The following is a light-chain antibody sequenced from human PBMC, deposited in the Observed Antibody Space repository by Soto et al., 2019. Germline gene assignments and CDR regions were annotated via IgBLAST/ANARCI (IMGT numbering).Light chain of an antibody. Sequence: SYELTQPPSVSVAPGKTSSITCGGNNIGSKSVHWYQQKSGQAPLLVIHYEIDRPSGIPERFSGSNSGNTATLTISRVEACDEADYYCHVWDSDRDNPVFGGGTKLTVL. J-gene: IGLJ2*01. CDR1: NIGSKS. V-gene: IGLV3-21*04. CDR3: HVWDSDRDNPV. CDR2: YEI.